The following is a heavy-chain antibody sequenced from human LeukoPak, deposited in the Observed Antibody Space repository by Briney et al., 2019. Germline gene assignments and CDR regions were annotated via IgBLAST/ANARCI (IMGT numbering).Heavy chain of an antibody. CDR2: INPNSGGT. Sequence: GASVKVSCKASGYTFTGYYMHWVRQAPGQGLEWMGWINPNSGGTNYAQKFQGRVTMTRDTSISTAYMELSRLRSDDTAVYYCATKLLYCSGGSCYSVAFDIWGQGTMVTVSS. J-gene: IGHJ3*02. CDR1: GYTFTGYY. V-gene: IGHV1-2*02. D-gene: IGHD2-15*01. CDR3: ATKLLYCSGGSCYSVAFDI.